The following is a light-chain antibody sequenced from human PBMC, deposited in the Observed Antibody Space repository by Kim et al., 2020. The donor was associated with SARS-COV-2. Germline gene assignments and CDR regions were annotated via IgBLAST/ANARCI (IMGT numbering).Light chain of an antibody. CDR3: AAWDDSLSAWV. J-gene: IGLJ3*02. CDR1: SSNIGSNY. CDR2: RNN. Sequence: ELTQPPSASGTPGQRVTISCSGSSSNIGSNYVYWYQQLPGTAPKLLIYRNNQRPSGVPDRFSGSKSGTSASLAISGLRSEDEADYYCAAWDDSLSAWV. V-gene: IGLV1-47*01.